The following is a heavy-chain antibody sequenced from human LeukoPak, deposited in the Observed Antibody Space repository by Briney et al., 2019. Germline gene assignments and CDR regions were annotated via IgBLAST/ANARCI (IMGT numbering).Heavy chain of an antibody. CDR3: ARSIPYSTTWYGRSDY. CDR2: IKPDGTTK. V-gene: IGHV3-7*03. CDR1: GFPFSSYS. D-gene: IGHD6-13*01. Sequence: GGSLRLSCAASGFPFSSYSMTWVRQAPGKGLEWVANIKPDGTTKFYVDSVKGRFTISRDNALNSLYLQMNSLRAEDTAIYYCARSIPYSTTWYGRSDYWGQGTLVTASS. J-gene: IGHJ4*02.